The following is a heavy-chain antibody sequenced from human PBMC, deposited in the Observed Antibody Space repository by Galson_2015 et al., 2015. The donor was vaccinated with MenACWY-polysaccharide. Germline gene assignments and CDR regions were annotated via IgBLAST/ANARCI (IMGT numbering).Heavy chain of an antibody. V-gene: IGHV3-53*04. Sequence: SLRLSCAASGFTVSSNYMSWVRQAPGKGLEWVSVIYSGGSTYYADSVKGRFTISRHNSKNTLYLQMNSLRAEDTAVYYCAREGYCSGGSCYYFDYWGQGTLVTVSS. CDR1: GFTVSSNY. CDR3: AREGYCSGGSCYYFDY. J-gene: IGHJ4*02. D-gene: IGHD2-15*01. CDR2: IYSGGST.